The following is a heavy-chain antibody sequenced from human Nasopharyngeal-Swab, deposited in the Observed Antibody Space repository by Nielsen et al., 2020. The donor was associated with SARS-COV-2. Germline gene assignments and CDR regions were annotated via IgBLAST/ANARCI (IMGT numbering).Heavy chain of an antibody. CDR1: GFTFSSYA. CDR3: AKDLGVESPLWFDY. CDR2: ISGSGGST. D-gene: IGHD4-23*01. Sequence: GESLKISCTASGFTFSSYAMSWVRQAPGEGLEWVSEISGSGGSTYYAESVKGRFTISRDNSKNTLYLQTSSLRAEDTAIYYCAKDLGVESPLWFDYWGQGTLLTVSS. J-gene: IGHJ4*02. V-gene: IGHV3-23*01.